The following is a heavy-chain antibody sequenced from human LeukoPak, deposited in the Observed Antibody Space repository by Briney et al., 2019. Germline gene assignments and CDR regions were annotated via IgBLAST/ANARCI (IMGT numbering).Heavy chain of an antibody. CDR3: VTDLVIKGYFDY. Sequence: GGSLRLSCAASGFMFSSNWMSWVRLAPGKGLEWVGRIRRKTDGETTDHAAPVKGRFTISRDDSKNTLYLQMNSLKTEDTAVYYCVTDLVIKGYFDYWGQGALVTVSS. CDR2: IRRKTDGETT. V-gene: IGHV3-15*01. D-gene: IGHD2-21*01. CDR1: GFMFSSNW. J-gene: IGHJ4*02.